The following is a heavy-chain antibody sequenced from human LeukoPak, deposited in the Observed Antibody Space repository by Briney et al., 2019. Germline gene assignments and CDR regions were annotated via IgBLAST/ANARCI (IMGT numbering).Heavy chain of an antibody. CDR3: ARVNSGWYFDY. V-gene: IGHV4-59*11. CDR2: IYYTGST. Sequence: SETLSLTCIVSGGSISSHYWAWIRQPPGKGLEYIGYIYYTGSTNYNPSLKSRVTISVDRSKNQVSLKLASVTAEDTAVYYCARVNSGWYFDYWGQGTLVTVSS. D-gene: IGHD6-19*01. J-gene: IGHJ4*02. CDR1: GGSISSHY.